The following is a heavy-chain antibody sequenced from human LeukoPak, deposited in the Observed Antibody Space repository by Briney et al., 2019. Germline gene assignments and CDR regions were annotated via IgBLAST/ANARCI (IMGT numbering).Heavy chain of an antibody. CDR3: ARGRNTATVLGY. Sequence: ASVKVSCKASGYTFTNYGINWVRQAPGQGLEWMGWVSAYNGNTNYAQKLQGRVTMTTDTSTSTAYMELRSLRSDDTAVYYCARGRNTATVLGYWGQGTLVTVSS. V-gene: IGHV1-18*01. CDR1: GYTFTNYG. CDR2: VSAYNGNT. D-gene: IGHD5-18*01. J-gene: IGHJ4*02.